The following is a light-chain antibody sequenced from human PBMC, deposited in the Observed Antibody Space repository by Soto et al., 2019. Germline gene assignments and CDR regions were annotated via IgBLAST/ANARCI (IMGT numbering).Light chain of an antibody. J-gene: IGLJ3*02. Sequence: QPVLTQPPSASGTPGQRVTISCSGSSSNIGSKAVNWYQHLPGTAPKLLIFTNNRRPSGVPDRFSASKSGTSASLAITGLQSEDEADYYCATWDDSLKGPVFGGGTKLTVL. CDR2: TNN. V-gene: IGLV1-44*01. CDR1: SSNIGSKA. CDR3: ATWDDSLKGPV.